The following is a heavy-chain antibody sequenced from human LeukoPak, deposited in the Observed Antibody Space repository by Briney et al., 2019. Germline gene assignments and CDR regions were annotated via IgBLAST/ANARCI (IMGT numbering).Heavy chain of an antibody. CDR3: SAMTTMSGH. CDR2: ISSGGSTI. J-gene: IGHJ4*02. D-gene: IGHD4-17*01. V-gene: IGHV3-48*01. Sequence: GGSLRLSCAASGFAFSSYSMNWVRQAPGKGLEWVSYISSGGSTIYYADSVKGRFTISRDNAKNSLYLQMNSLRIEDTAVYYCSAMTTMSGHWGQGTLVTVSS. CDR1: GFAFSSYS.